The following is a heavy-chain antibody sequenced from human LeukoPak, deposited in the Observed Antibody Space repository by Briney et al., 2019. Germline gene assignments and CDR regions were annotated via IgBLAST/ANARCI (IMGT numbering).Heavy chain of an antibody. Sequence: GASVKVSCKASGYTFTGYYMHWVRQAPGQGLEWMGWINPNSGGTNFAQKFQGSVTMTRDTSISTVYMELSRLKSDDTAVYYCARGVYCSSTSCYSGLGYYYYYIDVWAKGPRSPSP. D-gene: IGHD2-2*02. J-gene: IGHJ6*03. V-gene: IGHV1-2*02. CDR3: ARGVYCSSTSCYSGLGYYYYYIDV. CDR2: INPNSGGT. CDR1: GYTFTGYY.